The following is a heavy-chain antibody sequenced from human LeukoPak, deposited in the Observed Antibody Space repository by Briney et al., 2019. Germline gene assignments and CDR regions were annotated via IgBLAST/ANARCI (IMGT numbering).Heavy chain of an antibody. Sequence: GGSLRLSCAASGFTFSTYGMQWVRQAPGKGLEWVAVIVNDGGNAHYADSVRGRFTISRDNSKNTLYLQMNSLRAEDTAVYYRARDSITGDNSLDYWGRGTLVTVSS. CDR3: ARDSITGDNSLDY. V-gene: IGHV3-33*05. CDR1: GFTFSTYG. CDR2: IVNDGGNA. J-gene: IGHJ4*02. D-gene: IGHD7-27*01.